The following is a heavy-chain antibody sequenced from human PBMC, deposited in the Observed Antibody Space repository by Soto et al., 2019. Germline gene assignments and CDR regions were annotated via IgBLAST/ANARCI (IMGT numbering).Heavy chain of an antibody. Sequence: GSLRRSWAASGFTVSNAGINWVRQAPGKGLEWVGRVNSETHGGGTDYAEPVKGRFAISRDDSNNMVYLHMNSMNIEDTAVYYCTTDSYSSTTVVRFDNWGHGPLVTVSS. CDR2: VNSETHGGGT. CDR1: GFTVSNAG. V-gene: IGHV3-15*07. CDR3: TTDSYSSTTVVRFDN. J-gene: IGHJ4*01. D-gene: IGHD2-2*01.